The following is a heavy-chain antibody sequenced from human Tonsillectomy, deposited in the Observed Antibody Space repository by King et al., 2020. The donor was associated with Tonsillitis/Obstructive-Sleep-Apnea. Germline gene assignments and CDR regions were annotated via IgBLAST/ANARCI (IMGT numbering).Heavy chain of an antibody. CDR2: IWYDGRNK. V-gene: IGHV3-33*01. CDR1: GFTFSSYG. Sequence: QLVQSGGGVVQPGRSLRLSCAASGFTFSSYGMHWVRQAPGKGLEWVAVIWYDGRNKYYADSVKGRLTLSRDNSKNTLYLQMKSLRAEDTAVDYCARGSVSSHYDFWSGYYTFDYWGQGTLVTVSS. J-gene: IGHJ4*02. D-gene: IGHD3-3*01. CDR3: ARGSVSSHYDFWSGYYTFDY.